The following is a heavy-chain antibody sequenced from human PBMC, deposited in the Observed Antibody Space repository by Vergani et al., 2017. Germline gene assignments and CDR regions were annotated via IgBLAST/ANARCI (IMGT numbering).Heavy chain of an antibody. Sequence: QVQLVQSGAEVKKPGASVKVSCTASGYTFTSYDINWVRQATGQGLEWLGWMNPNSGNTGYAQKFQGRFTMTRNTYISTAYMELSSLRSDDTAVYYCARDSRPRVTGTRKRLYYFDYWGQGTLVTVSS. V-gene: IGHV1-8*01. D-gene: IGHD6-19*01. J-gene: IGHJ4*02. CDR3: ARDSRPRVTGTRKRLYYFDY. CDR1: GYTFTSYD. CDR2: MNPNSGNT.